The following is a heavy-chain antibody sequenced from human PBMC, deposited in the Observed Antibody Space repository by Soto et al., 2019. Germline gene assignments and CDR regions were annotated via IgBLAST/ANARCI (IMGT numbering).Heavy chain of an antibody. CDR1: GFTFSSYA. J-gene: IGHJ4*02. CDR3: ARDQKQQLVLDY. V-gene: IGHV3-30-3*01. D-gene: IGHD6-13*01. CDR2: ISYEGSNK. Sequence: QVQLVESGGGVVQPGRSLRLSCAASGFTFSSYAMHWVRQAPGKGLEWVAVISYEGSNKYYADSVKGRFTISRDNSKNTLYLQMNSLRAEDTAVYYCARDQKQQLVLDYWGQGTLVTVSS.